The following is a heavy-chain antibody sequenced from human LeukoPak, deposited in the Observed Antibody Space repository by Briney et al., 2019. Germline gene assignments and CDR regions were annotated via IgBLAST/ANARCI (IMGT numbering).Heavy chain of an antibody. CDR3: ARGRSYDFWSGPMSPYGMDV. Sequence: ASVKVSCKASGYTFTSYDNNWVRQATGQGLEWMGWMNPNSGNTGYAQKFQGRVTMTRNTSISTAYMELSSLRSEDTAVYYCARGRSYDFWSGPMSPYGMDVWGQGTTVTVSS. V-gene: IGHV1-8*01. CDR1: GYTFTSYD. CDR2: MNPNSGNT. J-gene: IGHJ6*02. D-gene: IGHD3-3*01.